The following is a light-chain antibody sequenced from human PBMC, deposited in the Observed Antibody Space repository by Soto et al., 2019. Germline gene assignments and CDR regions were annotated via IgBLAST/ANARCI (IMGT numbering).Light chain of an antibody. CDR3: QQYASSPGT. CDR1: QSIISSY. V-gene: IGKV3-20*01. CDR2: GAS. J-gene: IGKJ1*01. Sequence: EIMLTQSPGTLSLSPGEGATLSCRASQSIISSYLAWYQQKPGQAPRLLIYGASSRATGIPDRFSGSGSGTDFSLTISTLEPEDFAVYYCQQYASSPGTFGQGTKVEIK.